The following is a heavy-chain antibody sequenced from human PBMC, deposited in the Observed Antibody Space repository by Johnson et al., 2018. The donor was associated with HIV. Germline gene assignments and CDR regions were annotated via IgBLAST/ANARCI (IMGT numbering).Heavy chain of an antibody. J-gene: IGHJ3*01. CDR2: IKRDGSEK. Sequence: MQLVESGGRLVQPGGSLGLSCVTSGFTFSNYWMSWVRQAPGKGLEWVASIKRDGSEKYYVDSVRGRFSVSRDNTKKSLYLQMNSLIAEDTAVYYCAREEGDYGDSITDDVFDFWGQGTVVTVSS. D-gene: IGHD4-17*01. V-gene: IGHV3-7*01. CDR1: GFTFSNYW. CDR3: AREEGDYGDSITDDVFDF.